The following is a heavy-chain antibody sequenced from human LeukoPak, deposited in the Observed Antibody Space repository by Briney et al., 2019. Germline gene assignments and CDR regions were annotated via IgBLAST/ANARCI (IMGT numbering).Heavy chain of an antibody. CDR1: GFTFSNFG. CDR3: AELGITMIGGV. D-gene: IGHD3-10*02. CDR2: IRYEGTEK. Sequence: GGSLRLSCATSGFTFSNFGMHWVRQGPGKGLEWVAFIRYEGTEKFYADSVKGRFTISRDNSKNTLFLQMNSLRAEDTAVYYCAELGITMIGGVWGKGTTVTISS. J-gene: IGHJ6*04. V-gene: IGHV3-30*02.